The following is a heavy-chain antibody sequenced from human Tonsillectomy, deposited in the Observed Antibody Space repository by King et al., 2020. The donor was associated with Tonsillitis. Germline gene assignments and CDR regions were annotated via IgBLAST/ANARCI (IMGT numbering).Heavy chain of an antibody. Sequence: VQLVESGGGLVKPGGSLRLSCAASGFTFSSYSMNWVRQAPGKGLEWVSSISSSSSYIYYADSVKGRFTISRDNAKNSLYLQMNSLRAEDTAVYYCARVLITMFGVVRDDYYGMDVWGQGTTVTVSS. CDR2: ISSSSSYI. CDR3: ARVLITMFGVVRDDYYGMDV. J-gene: IGHJ6*02. V-gene: IGHV3-21*01. D-gene: IGHD3-3*01. CDR1: GFTFSSYS.